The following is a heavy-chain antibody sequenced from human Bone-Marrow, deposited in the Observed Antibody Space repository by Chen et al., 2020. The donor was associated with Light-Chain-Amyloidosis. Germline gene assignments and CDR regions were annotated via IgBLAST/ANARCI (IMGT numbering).Heavy chain of an antibody. J-gene: IGHJ1*01. V-gene: IGHV3-30*18. CDR3: AKVGDDCSGGSCLEYFQH. CDR2: ISYDGSNK. Sequence: QVQLVESGGGVVQPGRSLRLSCAASGFTFSSYGMHWVRQAPGKGLEWVAVISYDGSNKYYADSVKGRFTISRDNSKNTLYLQMNSLRAEDTAVYYCAKVGDDCSGGSCLEYFQHWGQGTLVTVSS. D-gene: IGHD2-15*01. CDR1: GFTFSSYG.